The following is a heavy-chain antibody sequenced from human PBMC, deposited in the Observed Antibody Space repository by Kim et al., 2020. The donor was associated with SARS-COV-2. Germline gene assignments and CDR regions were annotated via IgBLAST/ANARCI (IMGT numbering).Heavy chain of an antibody. Sequence: RVTISVDTSKNQFSLKLSSVTAADTAVYYCARTLNYYGSGSYYKPNWFDPWGQGTLVTVSS. D-gene: IGHD3-10*01. V-gene: IGHV4-39*01. CDR3: ARTLNYYGSGSYYKPNWFDP. J-gene: IGHJ5*02.